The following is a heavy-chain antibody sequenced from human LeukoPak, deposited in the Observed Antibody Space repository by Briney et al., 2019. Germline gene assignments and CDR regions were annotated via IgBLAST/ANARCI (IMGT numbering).Heavy chain of an antibody. CDR1: GFTFSSYA. V-gene: IGHV3-23*01. J-gene: IGHJ4*02. CDR2: ISGSGGST. CDR3: AKDGEYCTNGVCYIDY. D-gene: IGHD2-8*01. Sequence: GGSLRLSCAASGFTFSSYAMSWVRQAPGKGQEWVSAISGSGGSTYYADSVKGRFTISRDNSKNTLYLQMNSLRAEDTAVYYCAKDGEYCTNGVCYIDYWGQGTLVTVSS.